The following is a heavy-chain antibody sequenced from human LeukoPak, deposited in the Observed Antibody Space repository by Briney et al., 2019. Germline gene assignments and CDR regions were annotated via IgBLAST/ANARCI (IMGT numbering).Heavy chain of an antibody. J-gene: IGHJ4*02. D-gene: IGHD4-23*01. CDR1: GGSFSGYY. CDR2: INHSGST. CDR3: ARGSSYGGKGDY. V-gene: IGHV4-34*01. Sequence: PSETLSLTCAVYGGSFSGYYWSWIRQPPGKGLEWIGEINHSGSTNYNPSLKSRVTISVDTSKNQFSLKLSSVTAADTAVYYCARGSSYGGKGDYWGQGTLVTVSS.